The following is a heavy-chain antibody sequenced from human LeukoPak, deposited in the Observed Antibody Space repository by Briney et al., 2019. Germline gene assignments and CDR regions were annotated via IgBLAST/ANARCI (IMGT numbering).Heavy chain of an antibody. CDR2: INSTGNFV. Sequence: GESLTLSCAASGFTFSSYSMNWVRQAPGKGLEWISSINSTGNFVHYADSVKGRFTISRDNAKNSLYLQMDSLRGEDTAVYFCARVGCRGGSCSSRGDYYYGMDVWGQGTTVTVSS. CDR3: ARVGCRGGSCSSRGDYYYGMDV. V-gene: IGHV3-21*06. J-gene: IGHJ6*02. D-gene: IGHD2-15*01. CDR1: GFTFSSYS.